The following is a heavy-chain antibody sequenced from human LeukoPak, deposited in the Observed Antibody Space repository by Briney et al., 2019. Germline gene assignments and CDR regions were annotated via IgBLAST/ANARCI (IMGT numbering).Heavy chain of an antibody. CDR2: IIPIFGTA. CDR3: ARGRITIFGVVITPYYYMDV. D-gene: IGHD3-3*01. CDR1: GGTFSSYA. J-gene: IGHJ6*03. V-gene: IGHV1-69*13. Sequence: SVKVSCKASGGTFSSYAISWVRQAPGQGLEWMGGIIPIFGTANYAQKFQGRVTITADESTSTAYMELSSLRSEDTAVYYCARGRITIFGVVITPYYYMDVWGKGTTVTVSS.